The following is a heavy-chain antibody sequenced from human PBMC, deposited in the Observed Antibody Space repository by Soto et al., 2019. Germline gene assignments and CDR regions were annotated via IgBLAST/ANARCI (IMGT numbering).Heavy chain of an antibody. V-gene: IGHV4-31*03. D-gene: IGHD4-17*01. Sequence: QVRLRESGPGLGKPSQTLSLTCPVPGASTSTGGYYWTWIRQHPGKGLEWIGYIYYSGSTYYNPSLKSRVTISVDTSKNQFSLKLSSVTAADTAVYYCARGLSVTLFDNWGQGTLVTVSS. CDR3: ARGLSVTLFDN. CDR2: IYYSGST. CDR1: GASTSTGGYY. J-gene: IGHJ4*02.